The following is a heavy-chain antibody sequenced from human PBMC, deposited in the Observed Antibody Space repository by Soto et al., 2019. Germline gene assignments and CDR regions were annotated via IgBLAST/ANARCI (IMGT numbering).Heavy chain of an antibody. V-gene: IGHV4-34*01. CDR1: GGSFSGYY. D-gene: IGHD1-20*01. CDR3: ARRGITGTAGSDYFDY. CDR2: INHSGST. J-gene: IGHJ4*02. Sequence: SETLSLTCAVYGGSFSGYYWSWIRQPPGKGLEWIGEINHSGSTNYNPSPKSRVTISVDTSKNQFSLKLSSVTAADTAVYYCARRGITGTAGSDYFDYWGQGTLVTVS.